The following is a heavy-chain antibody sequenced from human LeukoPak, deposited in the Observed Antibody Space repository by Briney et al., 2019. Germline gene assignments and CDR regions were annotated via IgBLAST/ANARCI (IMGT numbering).Heavy chain of an antibody. Sequence: GGSLRLSCAASGFTFSSYAMSWVRQAPGKGLEWVSAISGSGGSTYYADSVKGRFTISRDNSKNTLYLQMNSLRAEDTAVYYCAKGGRLGSSWYIFDYWGQGTLVTVSS. CDR1: GFTFSSYA. J-gene: IGHJ4*02. V-gene: IGHV3-23*01. CDR3: AKGGRLGSSWYIFDY. D-gene: IGHD6-13*01. CDR2: ISGSGGST.